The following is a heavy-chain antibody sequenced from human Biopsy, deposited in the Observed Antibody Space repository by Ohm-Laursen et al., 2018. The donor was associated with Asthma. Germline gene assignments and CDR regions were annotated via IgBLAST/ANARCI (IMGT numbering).Heavy chain of an antibody. CDR3: ARRGLSGSYLQAYFDY. CDR1: GGPISSSY. Sequence: SETLSLTCTVSGGPISSSYWSWIRQPPGKGLEWIGYIYYSGSTNYNPSLKSRVTISVDTSKNQFSLKLSSVTAADTAVYYCARRGLSGSYLQAYFDYWGQGTLVTVSS. J-gene: IGHJ4*02. D-gene: IGHD1-26*01. CDR2: IYYSGST. V-gene: IGHV4-59*01.